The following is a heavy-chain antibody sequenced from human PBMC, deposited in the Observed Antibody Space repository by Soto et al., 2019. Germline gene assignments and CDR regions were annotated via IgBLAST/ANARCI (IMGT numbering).Heavy chain of an antibody. CDR2: MNPNSGNT. CDR3: ARGGTGYYDFWSGYYFPRYYYYGMDV. V-gene: IGHV1-8*01. D-gene: IGHD3-3*01. CDR1: GYTFTSYD. J-gene: IGHJ6*02. Sequence: ASVKVSCKASGYTFTSYDINWVRQATGQGLEWMGWMNPNSGNTGYAQKFQGRVTMTRNTSISTAYMELSSLRSEDTAVYYGARGGTGYYDFWSGYYFPRYYYYGMDVWGQGTTVTVSS.